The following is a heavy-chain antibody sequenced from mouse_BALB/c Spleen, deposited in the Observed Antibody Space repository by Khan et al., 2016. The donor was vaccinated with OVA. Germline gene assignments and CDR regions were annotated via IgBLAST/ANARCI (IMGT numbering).Heavy chain of an antibody. CDR2: IWGDGST. CDR1: GFSLTGYG. D-gene: IGHD2-10*01. CDR3: ARAYYANYREAMDY. J-gene: IGHJ4*01. V-gene: IGHV2-6-7*01. Sequence: VQLQESGPGPVAPSQSLSITCTVSGFSLTGYGVNWVRQPPRKGLEWLGMIWGDGSTDYNSALKSRLSISKDNSKSQVFLKMNSLQTDDTARYYCARAYYANYREAMDYWGQGTSVTVSS.